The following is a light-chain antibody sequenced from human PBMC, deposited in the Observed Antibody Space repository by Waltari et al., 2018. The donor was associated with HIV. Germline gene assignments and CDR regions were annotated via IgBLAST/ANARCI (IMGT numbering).Light chain of an antibody. V-gene: IGLV3-25*03. CDR2: KDI. J-gene: IGLJ2*01. CDR1: ASPMKY. Sequence: YELTQSPSMSVSPGQTARISCSGDASPMKYCFWYQQKPGQAPVLLIYKDIERPSWVPERFSASSSGTTVILTISGVQAEDEAVYYCQSTDSGGTHVVFGGGTKLTVL. CDR3: QSTDSGGTHVV.